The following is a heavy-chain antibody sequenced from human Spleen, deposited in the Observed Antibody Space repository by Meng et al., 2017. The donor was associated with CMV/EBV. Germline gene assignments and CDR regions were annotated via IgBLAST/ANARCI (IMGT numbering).Heavy chain of an antibody. D-gene: IGHD2-2*02. V-gene: IGHV4-34*01. CDR3: ARRRNIVVVPAAIDRYNWFDP. CDR2: INHSGST. Sequence: SETLSLTCAVYGGSFSGYYWSRIRQPPGKGLEWIGEINHSGSTNYNPSLKSRVTISVDTSKNQFSLKLSSVTAADTAVYYCARRRNIVVVPAAIDRYNWFDPWGQGTLVTVSS. J-gene: IGHJ5*02. CDR1: GGSFSGYY.